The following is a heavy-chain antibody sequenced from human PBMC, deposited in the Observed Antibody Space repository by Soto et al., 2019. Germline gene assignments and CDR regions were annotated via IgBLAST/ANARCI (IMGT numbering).Heavy chain of an antibody. CDR2: IYYSGST. J-gene: IGHJ4*02. CDR1: GGSISSYY. Sequence: SSETLSLTCTVSGGSISSYYWSWIRQPPGKGLEWIGYIYYSGSTNYNPSLKSRVTISVDTSKNQFSLKLSSVTAADTAVYYCARRLTSYGDYVFDYWGQGTLVTVSS. CDR3: ARRLTSYGDYVFDY. D-gene: IGHD4-17*01. V-gene: IGHV4-59*08.